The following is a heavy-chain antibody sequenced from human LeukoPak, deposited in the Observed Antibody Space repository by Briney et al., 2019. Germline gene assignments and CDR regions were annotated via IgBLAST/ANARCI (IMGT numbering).Heavy chain of an antibody. Sequence: GGSLRLSCAASGFTFSSYAMSWVRQAPGKGLESVSAISGSGGSTYYADSVKGRFTISRDNSKNTLYLQMNSLRAEDAAVYYCAKYLTVANWFDPWGQGTLVTVSS. V-gene: IGHV3-23*01. CDR2: ISGSGGST. D-gene: IGHD4-23*01. J-gene: IGHJ5*02. CDR3: AKYLTVANWFDP. CDR1: GFTFSSYA.